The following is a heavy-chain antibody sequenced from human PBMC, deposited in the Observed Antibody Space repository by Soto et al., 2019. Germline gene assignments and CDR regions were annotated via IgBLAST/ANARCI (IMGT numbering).Heavy chain of an antibody. Sequence: QITLKESGPTLVQPTQTLTLTCTFSGFSLSTNGVGVGWIRHPPGKAPECLALIYWDNDKRYSPSLKSRLSVSKDTSKNQVVLTMTNMDRADTGTYYCAHRLCDSSCYWDVGFFDSWGQGALVTVSS. V-gene: IGHV2-5*02. CDR2: IYWDNDK. CDR1: GFSLSTNGVG. D-gene: IGHD6-25*01. J-gene: IGHJ4*02. CDR3: AHRLCDSSCYWDVGFFDS.